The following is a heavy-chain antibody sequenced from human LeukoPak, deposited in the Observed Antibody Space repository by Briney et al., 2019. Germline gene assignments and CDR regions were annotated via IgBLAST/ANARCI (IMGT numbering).Heavy chain of an antibody. CDR1: GFTFSSYA. D-gene: IGHD1-26*01. CDR3: AKGLSGSIVGATRGVDY. V-gene: IGHV3-23*01. J-gene: IGHJ4*02. CDR2: ISGSGGST. Sequence: HPGGSLRLSCAASGFTFSSYAMSWVRQAPGKGLEWVSAISGSGGSTYYADSVKGRFTISRDNSKNTLYLQMNSLRAEDTAVYYCAKGLSGSIVGATRGVDYWGQGTLVTVSS.